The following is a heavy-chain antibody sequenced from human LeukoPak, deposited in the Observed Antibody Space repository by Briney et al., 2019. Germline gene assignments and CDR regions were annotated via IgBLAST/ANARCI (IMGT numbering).Heavy chain of an antibody. CDR3: ALIPYCTTATCYYFDY. V-gene: IGHV1-18*01. Sequence: ASVEVSCKASGYTFTNYGIGWVRQAPGQGLEWMGWISTYNGDTNYAQKLQGRVTMTTDTSTSTTYMELRSLRSDDTAVYYCALIPYCTTATCYYFDYWGQGTLVTISS. D-gene: IGHD2-2*01. CDR1: GYTFTNYG. CDR2: ISTYNGDT. J-gene: IGHJ4*02.